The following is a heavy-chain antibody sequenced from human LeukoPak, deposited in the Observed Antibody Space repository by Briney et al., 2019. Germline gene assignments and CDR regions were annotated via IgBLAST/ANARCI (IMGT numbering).Heavy chain of an antibody. V-gene: IGHV3-23*01. CDR1: GFTFSSYA. D-gene: IGHD3-3*01. CDR3: AKIFAVPHHFDY. CDR2: ISGSGGST. Sequence: GGSLRLSCAASGFTFSSYAMSWVRQAPGKGLEWVSAISGSGGSTYYADSVKGRFTIPRDNSKNTPYLQMNSLRAEDTAVYYCAKIFAVPHHFDYWGQGTLVTVSS. J-gene: IGHJ4*02.